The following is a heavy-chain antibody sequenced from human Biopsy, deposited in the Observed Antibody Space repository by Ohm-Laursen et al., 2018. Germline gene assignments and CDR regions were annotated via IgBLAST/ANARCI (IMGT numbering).Heavy chain of an antibody. Sequence: SLRLSCAASGFTFSSYGMHWVRQAPGKGLEWVAVIWYDGTDKFYADSVKGRFTIPRDNSKNTLYLHMNSLRAADTAVYYCARDRYYGSENYFSHYNMDVWGQGTTVTVSS. CDR1: GFTFSSYG. D-gene: IGHD3-10*01. CDR3: ARDRYYGSENYFSHYNMDV. J-gene: IGHJ6*03. V-gene: IGHV3-33*01. CDR2: IWYDGTDK.